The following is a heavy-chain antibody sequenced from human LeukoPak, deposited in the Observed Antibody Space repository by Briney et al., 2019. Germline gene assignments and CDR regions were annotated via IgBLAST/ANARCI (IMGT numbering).Heavy chain of an antibody. CDR2: ISSSGSTI. V-gene: IGHV3-11*01. Sequence: GGSLRPSCAASGFTFSDYYMSWIRQAPGKGLEWVSYISSSGSTIYYADSVKGRFTISRDNAKNSLYLQMNSLRAEDTAVYYCARDRDYGTFDYWGQGTLVTVSS. D-gene: IGHD4-17*01. J-gene: IGHJ4*02. CDR3: ARDRDYGTFDY. CDR1: GFTFSDYY.